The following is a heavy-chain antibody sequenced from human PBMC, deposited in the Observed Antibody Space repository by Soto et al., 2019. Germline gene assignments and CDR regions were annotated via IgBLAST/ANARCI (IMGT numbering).Heavy chain of an antibody. Sequence: EVQLVESGGGLVQPGGSLRLSCAASGFTFSSYWMHWVRQAPGKGLVWVSRINSDGSRTSYADSAKGRFTISRDNAKNTLDLQIHSLRAEDTAVYYCARGDGDYYDGNGYLGRHWGQGTLVTVSS. CDR2: INSDGSRT. V-gene: IGHV3-74*01. J-gene: IGHJ4*02. CDR3: ARGDGDYYDGNGYLGRH. CDR1: GFTFSSYW. D-gene: IGHD3-22*01.